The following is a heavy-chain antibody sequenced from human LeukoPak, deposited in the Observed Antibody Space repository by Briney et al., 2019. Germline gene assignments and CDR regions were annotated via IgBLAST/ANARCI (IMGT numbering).Heavy chain of an antibody. Sequence: PGGSLRLSCAASGFTFSSYGMHWVRQAPGKGLEWVAVISYDGSNKYYADSVKGRFTISRDNSKNTLYLQMNSLRAGDTAVYYCAREDDYSNYFDYWGQGTLVTVSS. CDR3: AREDDYSNYFDY. V-gene: IGHV3-30*19. D-gene: IGHD4-11*01. CDR1: GFTFSSYG. J-gene: IGHJ4*02. CDR2: ISYDGSNK.